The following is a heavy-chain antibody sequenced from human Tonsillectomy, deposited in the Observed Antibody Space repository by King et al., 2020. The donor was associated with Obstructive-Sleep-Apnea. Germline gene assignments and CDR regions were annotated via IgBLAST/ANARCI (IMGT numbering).Heavy chain of an antibody. CDR1: GYTFTGYY. V-gene: IGHV1-2*02. Sequence: VQLVESGAEVKKPGASVKVSCKASGYTFTGYYVNWVRQAPGQGLEWMGWINPYSGATEYAQNFQGRVTMTSDTSISTAYMELSGLRSDDTAVYYCASWGAISFFGSGTPVDYWGKGTLVTVSS. D-gene: IGHD3-10*01. J-gene: IGHJ4*02. CDR2: INPYSGAT. CDR3: ASWGAISFFGSGTPVDY.